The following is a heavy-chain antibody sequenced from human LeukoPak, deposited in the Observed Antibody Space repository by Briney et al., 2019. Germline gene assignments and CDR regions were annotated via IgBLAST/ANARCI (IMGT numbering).Heavy chain of an antibody. V-gene: IGHV1-46*01. Sequence: ASVKVSCKASGYTFTSYYMHWVRQAPGQGLEWMGIINPSGGSTSYAQKFQGRVTMTRDTSTSTVYMELSSLRSEGTAVYYCARDQSELLWFGEFPRYYYGMDVWGQGTTVTVSS. D-gene: IGHD3-10*01. CDR2: INPSGGST. CDR3: ARDQSELLWFGEFPRYYYGMDV. J-gene: IGHJ6*02. CDR1: GYTFTSYY.